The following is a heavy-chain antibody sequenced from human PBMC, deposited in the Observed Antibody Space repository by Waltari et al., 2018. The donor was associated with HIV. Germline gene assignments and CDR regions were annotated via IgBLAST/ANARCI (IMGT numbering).Heavy chain of an antibody. CDR3: ASPGPYCGGDCYLD. CDR2: ISSSGPTI. Sequence: VQLVVSGGGVVKAGRSLRLSYPASGFAFRDFYMRWCRQAPGKGLEWISYISSSGPTINYRDAGKERFTISRDNAKNSLSLQMNSLRAEDTAVYYCASPGPYCGGDCYLDWGPGTLVTVSS. D-gene: IGHD2-21*02. CDR1: GFAFRDFY. V-gene: IGHV3-11*01. J-gene: IGHJ4*02.